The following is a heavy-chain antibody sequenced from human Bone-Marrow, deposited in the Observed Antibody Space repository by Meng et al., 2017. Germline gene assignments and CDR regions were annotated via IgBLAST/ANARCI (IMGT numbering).Heavy chain of an antibody. V-gene: IGHV4-34*01. CDR3: ARGPTTMAHDFDY. D-gene: IGHD4-11*01. J-gene: IGHJ4*02. Sequence: SETLSLTCAVYGGSLSGYYWSWIRQPPGRGLEWIGQIKHSGSTNYNPSLESRATISVDTSQNNLSLKLSSVTAADSAVYYCARGPTTMAHDFDYWGQGTLVTVSS. CDR1: GGSLSGYY. CDR2: IKHSGST.